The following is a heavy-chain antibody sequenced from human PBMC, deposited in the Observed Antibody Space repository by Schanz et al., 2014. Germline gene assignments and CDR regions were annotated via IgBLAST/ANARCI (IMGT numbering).Heavy chain of an antibody. CDR3: TKEEVYVDSHGMDL. V-gene: IGHV3-9*01. J-gene: IGHJ6*02. CDR2: ISWNSGSI. D-gene: IGHD2-8*01. CDR1: GFTFDDYA. Sequence: EVQLVESGGGLVQPGRSLRLSCAASGFTFDDYAMHWVRQAPGKGLEWVSGISWNSGSIGYADSVKGRFTIARDNAENSLYLQMNSLRAEESAFYYGTKEEVYVDSHGMDLWGQWTTVTVSS.